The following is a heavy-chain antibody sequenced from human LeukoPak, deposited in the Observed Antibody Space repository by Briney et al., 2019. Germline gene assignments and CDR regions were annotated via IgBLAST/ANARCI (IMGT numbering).Heavy chain of an antibody. CDR3: ARNYGGNSGPIDY. CDR1: GFTFSSYS. D-gene: IGHD4-23*01. Sequence: PGGSLRLSCAASGFTFSSYSMNWVRQAPGKGLEWVSSISSSSSYIYYADSVKGRFTISRDNAKNSLYLQMNSLRAEDTAVYYCARNYGGNSGPIDYWGQGTLVTVSS. CDR2: ISSSSSYI. V-gene: IGHV3-21*01. J-gene: IGHJ4*02.